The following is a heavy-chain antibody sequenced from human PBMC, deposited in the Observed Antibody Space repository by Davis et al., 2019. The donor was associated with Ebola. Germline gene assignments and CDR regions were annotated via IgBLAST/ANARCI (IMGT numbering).Heavy chain of an antibody. D-gene: IGHD5-12*01. CDR2: INAGNGNT. V-gene: IGHV1-3*01. J-gene: IGHJ4*02. Sequence: AASVKVSCKASGFILTNYAIHWVRQAPGQRLEWMGWINAGNGNTKYSQKFQGRVSITRDTSASTAYMELNSLRSEDTAVYYCARNAWLPSLHFDYWGQGTRVTVSS. CDR1: GFILTNYA. CDR3: ARNAWLPSLHFDY.